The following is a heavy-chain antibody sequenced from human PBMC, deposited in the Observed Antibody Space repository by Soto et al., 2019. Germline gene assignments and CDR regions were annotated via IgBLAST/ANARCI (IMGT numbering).Heavy chain of an antibody. CDR1: GFTFNHYA. CDR2: ISYDGREI. Sequence: QVQLLESGGGVVQPGRSLRLSCAVSGFTFNHYAFHWVRQAPGKGLEWVSVISYDGREIYYADPVKGRFPISRDSSNNMVYLYMNSLRPDDTAVYYCARDPVAVTGSFVDSWGQGTLVTVSS. V-gene: IGHV3-30-3*01. J-gene: IGHJ4*02. CDR3: ARDPVAVTGSFVDS. D-gene: IGHD6-19*01.